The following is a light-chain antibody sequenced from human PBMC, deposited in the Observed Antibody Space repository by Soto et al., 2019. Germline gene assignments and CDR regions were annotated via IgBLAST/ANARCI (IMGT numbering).Light chain of an antibody. Sequence: VLLTQSPGTLSLSPGERATLSCRASQSVSNNYLAWYQQKPGQAPRLLIYGASNRATGIPDRCSGSGSATDFTLTISRLEPEDVVVYYCQQYGSSPITFGQGTRLEIK. CDR2: GAS. CDR3: QQYGSSPIT. V-gene: IGKV3-20*01. J-gene: IGKJ5*01. CDR1: QSVSNNY.